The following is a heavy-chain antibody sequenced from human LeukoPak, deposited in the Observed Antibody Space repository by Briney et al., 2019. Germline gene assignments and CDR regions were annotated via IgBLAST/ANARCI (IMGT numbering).Heavy chain of an antibody. D-gene: IGHD2-2*01. V-gene: IGHV1-69*05. J-gene: IGHJ3*02. Sequence: SVKVSCKASGRTFSSYAIRWVRQAPGQGLEWIGGIIPIFGTANYAQKFQGRVTITTDESTSTAYMELSSLRSEDTAVYYCARGGSDIVVVPASAPYAFDIWGQGTMVTVSS. CDR1: GRTFSSYA. CDR3: ARGGSDIVVVPASAPYAFDI. CDR2: IIPIFGTA.